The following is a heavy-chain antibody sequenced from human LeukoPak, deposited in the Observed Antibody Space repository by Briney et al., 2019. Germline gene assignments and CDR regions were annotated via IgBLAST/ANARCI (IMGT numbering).Heavy chain of an antibody. CDR1: GGSISSGGYY. D-gene: IGHD1-26*01. J-gene: IGHJ6*03. CDR2: IYYSGST. V-gene: IGHV4-39*07. Sequence: SETLSLTCTVSGGSISSGGYYWGWIRQPPGKGLEWIGSIYYSGSTYYNPSLKSRVTISVDTSKNQFSLKLSSVTAADTAVYYCARVGATNYYYYYMDVWGKGTTVTVSS. CDR3: ARVGATNYYYYYMDV.